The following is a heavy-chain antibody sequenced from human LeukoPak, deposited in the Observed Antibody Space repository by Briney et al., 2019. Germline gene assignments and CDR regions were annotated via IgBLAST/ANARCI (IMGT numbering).Heavy chain of an antibody. V-gene: IGHV1-69*13. CDR3: ARDHEFLEWSWFDY. CDR2: IIPIFGTA. CDR1: GGTFSSYA. Sequence: ASVKVSCEASGGTFSSYAISWVRQAPGQGLEWMGGIIPIFGTANYAQKFQGRVTITADESTSTAYMELSSLRSEDTAVYYCARDHEFLEWSWFDYWGQGTLVTVSS. J-gene: IGHJ4*02. D-gene: IGHD3-3*01.